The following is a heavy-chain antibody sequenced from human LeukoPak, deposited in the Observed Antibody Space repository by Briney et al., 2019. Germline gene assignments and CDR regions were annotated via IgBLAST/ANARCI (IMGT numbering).Heavy chain of an antibody. CDR2: IYPGDSDT. Sequence: GESLKISCKGSGYSFTSYWIGWVRQMPGKGLERIGIIYPGDSDTRYSPSFQGQVTISADKSISTAYLQWSSLKASGTAMYYCARGGIAVASNYYYYGMDVWGQGTTVTVSS. CDR1: GYSFTSYW. CDR3: ARGGIAVASNYYYYGMDV. D-gene: IGHD6-19*01. J-gene: IGHJ6*02. V-gene: IGHV5-51*01.